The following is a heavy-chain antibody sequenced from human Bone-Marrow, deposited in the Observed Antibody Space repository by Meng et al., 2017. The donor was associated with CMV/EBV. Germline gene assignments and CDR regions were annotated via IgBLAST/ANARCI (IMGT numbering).Heavy chain of an antibody. CDR1: GITFSGSA. Sequence: GESLKISCLASGITFSGSAMHWVRQASGKGLECVGRIRSKANSYATAYAASVKGRFTISRDDSKNTAYLKMNSLKTEDTAVYYCTRQQYQLLSTRNWFDPWGQGTLVTVSS. CDR2: IRSKANSYAT. V-gene: IGHV3-73*01. CDR3: TRQQYQLLSTRNWFDP. J-gene: IGHJ5*02. D-gene: IGHD2-2*01.